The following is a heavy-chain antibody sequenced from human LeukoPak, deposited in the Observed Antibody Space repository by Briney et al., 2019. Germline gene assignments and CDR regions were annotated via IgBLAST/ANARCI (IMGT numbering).Heavy chain of an antibody. D-gene: IGHD2-21*02. CDR3: AGVGGTAYCGGDCYPEPFDY. Sequence: ASVKVSCKASGYTFTGYYMHWVRQAPGQGLEWMGWINPNSGGTNYAQKFQGRVTMTRDTSISTAYMELSRLRSDDTAVYYCAGVGGTAYCGGDCYPEPFDYWGQGTLVTVSS. V-gene: IGHV1-2*02. CDR2: INPNSGGT. J-gene: IGHJ4*02. CDR1: GYTFTGYY.